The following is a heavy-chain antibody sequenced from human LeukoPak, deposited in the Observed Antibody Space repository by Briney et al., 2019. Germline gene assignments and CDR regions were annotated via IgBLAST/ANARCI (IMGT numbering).Heavy chain of an antibody. CDR3: ARVGIAARPDDTNFDY. Sequence: ASVKVSCKASGYTFTSYSIHWVRQAPGQGLEWMGWINTNTGNPTYAQGFTGRFVFSLDTSVSTAYLQISSLKAEDTAVYYCARVGIAARPDDTNFDYWGQGTLVTVSS. CDR1: GYTFTSYS. CDR2: INTNTGNP. V-gene: IGHV7-4-1*02. J-gene: IGHJ4*02. D-gene: IGHD6-6*01.